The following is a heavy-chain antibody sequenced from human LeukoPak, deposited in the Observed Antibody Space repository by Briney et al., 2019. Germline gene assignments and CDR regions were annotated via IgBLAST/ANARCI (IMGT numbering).Heavy chain of an antibody. CDR2: MYYSGST. V-gene: IGHV4-39*01. CDR3: ARGNRKGKTAAGIVD. CDR1: GGSISNSSYY. D-gene: IGHD6-13*01. Sequence: SETLSLTCTVSGGSISNSSYYWGWIRQPPGKGLEWIGSMYYSGSTYYNPSLKSRATISVDTSKNRFSLKLSSVTAADTAVYYCARGNRKGKTAAGIVDWGQGTLVTVSS. J-gene: IGHJ4*02.